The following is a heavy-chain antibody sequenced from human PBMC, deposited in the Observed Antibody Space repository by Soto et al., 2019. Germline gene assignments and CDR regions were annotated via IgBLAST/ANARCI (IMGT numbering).Heavy chain of an antibody. CDR3: ARREIQGPIDY. CDR2: IYYSGTT. Sequence: SETLSLTCAVSGYSISSSNWWGWIRQPQGKGLEWIGYIYYSGTTYYNPTLKSRVTMSVDTSKNQFSLKLTSVTAVDTAVYYCARREIQGPIDYWGQGTLVTVSS. CDR1: GYSISSSNW. V-gene: IGHV4-28*01. J-gene: IGHJ4*02. D-gene: IGHD1-26*01.